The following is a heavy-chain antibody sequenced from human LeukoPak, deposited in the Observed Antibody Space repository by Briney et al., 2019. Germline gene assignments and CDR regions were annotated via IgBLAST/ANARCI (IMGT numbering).Heavy chain of an antibody. CDR2: ISYDGSNK. CDR1: GGSISSSS. CDR3: AKGPSVFGVVIMDY. V-gene: IGHV3-30*18. D-gene: IGHD3-3*01. Sequence: LSLTCTVSGGSISSSSYYWGWIRQPPGKGLEWVAVISYDGSNKYYADSVKGRFTISRDNSKNTLHLQMNSLRAEDTAVYYCAKGPSVFGVVIMDYWGQGTLVTVSS. J-gene: IGHJ4*02.